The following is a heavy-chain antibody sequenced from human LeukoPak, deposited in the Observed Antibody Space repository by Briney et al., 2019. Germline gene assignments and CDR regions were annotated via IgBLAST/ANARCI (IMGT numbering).Heavy chain of an antibody. J-gene: IGHJ4*02. Sequence: GGSLRLSCAASGFPFSTYDMSWVRQAPGKGLEWVSVILGSDGKTYYADSVKGRFTISRDNSKKTLYLQMNSLRAEDTAVYYCAKELNSGSLFDYWGQGTLVTVSS. V-gene: IGHV3-23*01. CDR1: GFPFSTYD. CDR2: ILGSDGKT. CDR3: AKELNSGSLFDY. D-gene: IGHD1-26*01.